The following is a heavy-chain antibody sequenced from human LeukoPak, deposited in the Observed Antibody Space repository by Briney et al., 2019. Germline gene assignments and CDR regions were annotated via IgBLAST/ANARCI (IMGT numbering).Heavy chain of an antibody. D-gene: IGHD3-10*01. CDR3: ARPRYHYYGSGREDHYYYGMDV. J-gene: IGHJ6*02. CDR2: IWYDGSNK. Sequence: GGSLRLSCAASGFIFSSYGMEWARQAPGKGLEWVAVIWYDGSNKSYGDSVKGRFTISRDNSKNTLYLQMNSLRAEDTAVYYCARPRYHYYGSGREDHYYYGMDVWGQGTTVTVSS. CDR1: GFIFSSYG. V-gene: IGHV3-33*01.